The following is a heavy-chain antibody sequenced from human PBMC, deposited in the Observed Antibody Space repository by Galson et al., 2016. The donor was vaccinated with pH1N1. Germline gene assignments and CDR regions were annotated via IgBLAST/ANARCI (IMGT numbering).Heavy chain of an antibody. D-gene: IGHD3-10*01. CDR3: ARGRGGGGAY. CDR2: IDPSGAT. CDR1: DGSLSGYY. J-gene: IGHJ4*02. V-gene: IGHV4-34*01. Sequence: ETLSLPCAVSDGSLSGYYWSWVRQTPGKGLEWIGEIDPSGATNYSPSLRSRAIMSEDTSKNHFSLKLTSLTAADTAVYFCARGRGGGGAYWGQGTLVTVSS.